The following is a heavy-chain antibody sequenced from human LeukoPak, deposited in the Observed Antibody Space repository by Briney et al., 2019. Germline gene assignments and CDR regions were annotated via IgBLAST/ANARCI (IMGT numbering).Heavy chain of an antibody. J-gene: IGHJ4*02. CDR3: ARPTRQTYYYDSSDY. CDR1: GFTFSSYT. D-gene: IGHD3-22*01. Sequence: GGSLRLSCAASGFTFSSYTMHWVRQAPGKGLEGGAVISYDGSNKYYADSVKGRFTISRDNSENTLYLQMNSLRVEDTAVYYCARPTRQTYYYDSSDYWGQGTLVTVSS. V-gene: IGHV3-30*04. CDR2: ISYDGSNK.